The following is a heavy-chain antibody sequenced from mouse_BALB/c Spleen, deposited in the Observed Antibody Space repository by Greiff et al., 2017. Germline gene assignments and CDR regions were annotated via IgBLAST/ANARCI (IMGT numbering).Heavy chain of an antibody. CDR3: ARERYYSSNRCFDY. J-gene: IGHJ2*01. D-gene: IGHD1-1*01. Sequence: DVQLLESGGGLVTPGGSLKLSCAASGFTFSGYYMYWVRQTPEKRLEWVATISDGGSYTYYPDSVKGRFTISRDNAKNNLYLQMSSLKSENAAMYYGARERYYSSNRCFDYWGQGTTLTVSS. CDR2: ISDGGSYT. V-gene: IGHV5-4*02. CDR1: GFTFSGYY.